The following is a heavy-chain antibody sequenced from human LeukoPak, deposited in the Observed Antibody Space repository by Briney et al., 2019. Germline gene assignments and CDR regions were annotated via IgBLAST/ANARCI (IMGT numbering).Heavy chain of an antibody. CDR2: IIPIFGTA. V-gene: IGHV1-69*13. J-gene: IGHJ3*02. D-gene: IGHD3-22*01. CDR3: ARRGDSSPHAFDI. Sequence: SVKVSCKASGGTFSSYAISWVRQAPGQGLEWMGGIIPIFGTANYAQKFQGRVTITADESTSTAYMELSSLRSEDTAVYYCARRGDSSPHAFDIWGQGTMVTVSS. CDR1: GGTFSSYA.